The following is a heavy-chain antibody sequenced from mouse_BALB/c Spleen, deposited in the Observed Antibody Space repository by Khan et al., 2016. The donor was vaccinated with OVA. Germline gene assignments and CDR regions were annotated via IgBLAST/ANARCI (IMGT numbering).Heavy chain of an antibody. CDR3: SCSGDSFGAY. J-gene: IGHJ3*01. CDR2: INPGSGGT. CDR1: GYAFSNYL. V-gene: IGHV1-54*01. Sequence: QVQLQQSGAELVRPGTSVKVSCKASGYAFSNYLIEWLKQRPGQGLEWIGVINPGSGGTKYNEKFKDKATLTADTSSSTAYMQLSSLTSDDPAVYFYSCSGDSFGAYWGPGTLVTVSA. D-gene: IGHD3-2*01.